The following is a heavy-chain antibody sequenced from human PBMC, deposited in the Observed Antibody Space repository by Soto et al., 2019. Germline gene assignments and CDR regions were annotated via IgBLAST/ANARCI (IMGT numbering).Heavy chain of an antibody. Sequence: GASVKVSCKASGYTFTSYGISWVRQAPGQGLEWMGRISAYNGNTNYAQKLQGRVTMTTDTSTSTAYMELRSLRSDDTAVYYCARTGRLPSGSYYVPNWFDPWGQGTLVTVSS. J-gene: IGHJ5*02. CDR3: ARTGRLPSGSYYVPNWFDP. CDR1: GYTFTSYG. CDR2: ISAYNGNT. V-gene: IGHV1-18*01. D-gene: IGHD1-26*01.